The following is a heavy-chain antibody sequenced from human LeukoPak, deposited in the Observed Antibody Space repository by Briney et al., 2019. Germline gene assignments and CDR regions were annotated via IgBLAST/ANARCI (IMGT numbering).Heavy chain of an antibody. V-gene: IGHV1-8*01. Sequence: VSVNVSCKASGYTFTSDDINWVRQATGQGLEWMGWMNPNSGNTGYAQKFQGRVTMTRNTSISTAYMELSSLRSEDTAVYYCARGPPTGFDYWGQGTLVTVSS. CDR1: GYTFTSDD. CDR2: MNPNSGNT. J-gene: IGHJ4*02. D-gene: IGHD3-9*01. CDR3: ARGPPTGFDY.